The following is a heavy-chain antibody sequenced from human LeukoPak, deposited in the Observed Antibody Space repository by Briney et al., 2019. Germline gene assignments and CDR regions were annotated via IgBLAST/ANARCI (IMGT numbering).Heavy chain of an antibody. V-gene: IGHV4-4*07. J-gene: IGHJ4*02. CDR3: ARGMYSSSWQYFDY. D-gene: IGHD6-13*01. CDR1: GGSISSYY. CDR2: IYTSGST. Sequence: PSETLSLTCTVSGGSISSYYWSWIRQPAGKGLEWIGRIYTSGSTNYNPSLKSRVTMSVDTSKNQFSLKLSSVTAADTAVYYCARGMYSSSWQYFDYWGQGILVTVSS.